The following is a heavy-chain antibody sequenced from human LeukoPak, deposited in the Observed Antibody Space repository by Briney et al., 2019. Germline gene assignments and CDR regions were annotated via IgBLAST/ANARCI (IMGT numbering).Heavy chain of an antibody. J-gene: IGHJ6*03. Sequence: GGSLRLSCAASGFTFSSYSMNWVRQAPGKGLEWVSSISSSSSYIYYADSVKGRFTISRDNAKNSLYLQMNSLRAEDTAVYYCARYYCSSTSCYTPYYMDAWGKGTTVTVSS. CDR2: ISSSSSYI. D-gene: IGHD2-2*02. CDR1: GFTFSSYS. V-gene: IGHV3-21*01. CDR3: ARYYCSSTSCYTPYYMDA.